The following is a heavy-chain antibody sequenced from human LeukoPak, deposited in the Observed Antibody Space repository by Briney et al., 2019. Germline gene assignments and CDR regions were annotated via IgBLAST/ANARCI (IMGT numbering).Heavy chain of an antibody. CDR1: GGSISRYY. V-gene: IGHV4-59*01. Sequence: SETLSHTRTVSGGSISRYYWSWIRQPPGKGLEWMGYIYYSGSTNYTPSLKSRVTISVDTSKNQFSLKLSSVTAADTAVYYCARGEEYSSSSNYFDYWGQGTLVTVSS. CDR3: ARGEEYSSSSNYFDY. CDR2: IYYSGST. J-gene: IGHJ4*02. D-gene: IGHD6-6*01.